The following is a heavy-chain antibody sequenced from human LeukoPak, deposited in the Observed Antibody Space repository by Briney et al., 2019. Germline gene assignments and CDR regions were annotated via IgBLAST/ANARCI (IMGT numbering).Heavy chain of an antibody. CDR3: AKGLNGPNWAD. Sequence: SDTLSLICTVSGGSISSYYWSWMRQPPGKALEGIGYLFYSGNTAYNPSLKSRVNIPVDTSTQHFSLTLMSVTSVEPAVYYCAKGLNGPNWADWGGGRLVTVCS. CDR1: GGSISSYY. D-gene: IGHD2-8*01. J-gene: IGHJ4*02. V-gene: IGHV4-59*07. CDR2: LFYSGNT.